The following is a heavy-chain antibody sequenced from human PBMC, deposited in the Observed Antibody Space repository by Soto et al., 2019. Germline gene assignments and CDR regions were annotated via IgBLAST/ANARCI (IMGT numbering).Heavy chain of an antibody. J-gene: IGHJ4*02. V-gene: IGHV3-23*01. Sequence: CGAGEETISSWSPCWDRQAPGKGLEWVSAISGSGGSTYYADSVKGRFTISRDNSKNTLYLQMNSLRAEDTAVYYCAKDDLAIQYYYDSSGYYHSDYWGQGTLVTVSS. CDR1: EETISSWS. CDR2: ISGSGGST. D-gene: IGHD3-22*01. CDR3: AKDDLAIQYYYDSSGYYHSDY.